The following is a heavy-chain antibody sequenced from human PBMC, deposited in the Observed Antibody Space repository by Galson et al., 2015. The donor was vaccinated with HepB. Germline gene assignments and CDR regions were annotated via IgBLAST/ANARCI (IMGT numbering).Heavy chain of an antibody. Sequence: SLRLSCAASGFTFGDYTMHWVRQAPGKGLEWVSLISWDGGSTYYADSVKGRFTISRDNSKNSLYLQMNSLRTEDTALYYCAKDKRDSGWYYFDYWGQGTLVTVSS. J-gene: IGHJ4*02. D-gene: IGHD6-19*01. CDR1: GFTFGDYT. CDR3: AKDKRDSGWYYFDY. CDR2: ISWDGGST. V-gene: IGHV3-43*01.